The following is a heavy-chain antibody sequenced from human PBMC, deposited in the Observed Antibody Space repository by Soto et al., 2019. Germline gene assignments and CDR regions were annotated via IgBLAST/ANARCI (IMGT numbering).Heavy chain of an antibody. V-gene: IGHV3-7*01. CDR3: ARPASECNSTGCAN. CDR1: GLAFISYW. J-gene: IGHJ4*02. CDR2: INQDGSES. Sequence: EVQLVESGGGLVQQGVSLRLSCVVSGLAFISYWMSWVRQAPGKGLELVANINQDGSESYSVDSVKGRFTISRDNAKNSLYLQMTSRRAEDTAVYYCARPASECNSTGCANWGKGTLVTVSS. D-gene: IGHD2-2*01.